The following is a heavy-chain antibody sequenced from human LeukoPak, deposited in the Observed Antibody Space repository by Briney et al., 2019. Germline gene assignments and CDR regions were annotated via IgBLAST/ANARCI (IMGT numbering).Heavy chain of an antibody. V-gene: IGHV4-59*01. J-gene: IGHJ4*02. CDR2: IYYSGST. CDR3: ARGLTYYYGSGSYKGFDY. Sequence: SETLSLTCTVSGGSISSYYWSWIRQPPGKGLEWIGYIYYSGSTNYNPSLKSRVTISVDTSKNQFSLKLSSVTAADTAVYYCARGLTYYYGSGSYKGFDYWGQGTLVTVSS. D-gene: IGHD3-10*01. CDR1: GGSISSYY.